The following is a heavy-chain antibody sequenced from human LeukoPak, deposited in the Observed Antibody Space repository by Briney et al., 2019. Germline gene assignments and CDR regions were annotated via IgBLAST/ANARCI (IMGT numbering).Heavy chain of an antibody. J-gene: IGHJ4*02. D-gene: IGHD4-23*01. Sequence: GRSLRLSCAASGFTFSSYAMHWVRQAPGKGLEWVAVISYDGSNKYYADSVKGRLTISRDNSKNTLYLQMNSLRAEDTAVYYCARALFDDDYGGNSGFDYWGQGTLVTVSS. V-gene: IGHV3-30-3*01. CDR1: GFTFSSYA. CDR2: ISYDGSNK. CDR3: ARALFDDDYGGNSGFDY.